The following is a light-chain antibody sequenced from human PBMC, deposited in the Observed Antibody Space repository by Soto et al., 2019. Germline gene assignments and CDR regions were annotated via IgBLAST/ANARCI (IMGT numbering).Light chain of an antibody. Sequence: QSVLTQPPSVSGAPGQRVTISCTGSSSNIGAGSDVHWYQQLPGTAPKLLIYGNSNRPSGVPDRFSGSKSGTSASLAITGLPAEDEAAYYCQIYDSSLSASYVFGPGTKLTVL. CDR1: SSNIGAGSD. V-gene: IGLV1-40*01. CDR3: QIYDSSLSASYV. J-gene: IGLJ1*01. CDR2: GNS.